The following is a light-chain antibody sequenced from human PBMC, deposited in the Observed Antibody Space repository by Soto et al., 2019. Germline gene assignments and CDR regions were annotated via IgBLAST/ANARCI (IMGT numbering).Light chain of an antibody. CDR2: EVS. V-gene: IGLV2-8*01. Sequence: QSVLTQPPSASGSPGRSVTISCTGTSSDVGGYNYVSWYQEHPGKAPKLMIYEVSKRPSGVPDRLSGSKSGNTASLTVSGLQAEDEATYYCSSYAGSNNLVFGGGTKVTVL. CDR3: SSYAGSNNLV. J-gene: IGLJ3*02. CDR1: SSDVGGYNY.